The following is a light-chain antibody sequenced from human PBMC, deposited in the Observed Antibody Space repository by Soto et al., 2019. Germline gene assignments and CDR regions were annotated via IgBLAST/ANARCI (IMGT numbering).Light chain of an antibody. CDR1: QSITNC. CDR2: DAS. V-gene: IGKV1-5*03. CDR3: QQHNPYSPYT. Sequence: DIQMTQSPSTLSASVGDRVTITCRASQSITNCLAWYHQKPGKAPKLLIFDASSLRSGVPSRFSGSGSGTEFTLTISSLQPDDFATYYCQQHNPYSPYTFDQGTKLEIK. J-gene: IGKJ2*01.